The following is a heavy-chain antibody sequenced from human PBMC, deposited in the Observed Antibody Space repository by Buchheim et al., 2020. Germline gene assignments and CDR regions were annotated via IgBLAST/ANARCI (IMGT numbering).Heavy chain of an antibody. CDR1: GFSFSSCW. CDR2: TNTDGTYT. J-gene: IGHJ5*02. CDR3: VKMEAP. D-gene: IGHD2-8*01. Sequence: EVQLVESGGGLVQPGGSLRLSCAASGFSFSSCWMHWVRQTPGKGLLWVSRTNTDGTYTSYADSVKGRFTISRDNARNMVYLEMNSLRAEDTAVYYCVKMEAPWGQGTL. V-gene: IGHV3-74*01.